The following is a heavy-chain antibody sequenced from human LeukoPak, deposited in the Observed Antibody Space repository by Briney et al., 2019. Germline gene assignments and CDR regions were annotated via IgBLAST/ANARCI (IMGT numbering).Heavy chain of an antibody. CDR3: ARGDGGRITMIY. V-gene: IGHV1-2*06. CDR2: INPNSGGT. J-gene: IGHJ4*02. CDR1: GYTFTGYY. D-gene: IGHD3-22*01. Sequence: ASVKVSCKASGYTFTGYYMHLVRQAPGQGLEWMGRINPNSGGTNYAQKFQGRVTMTRDTSISTAYMELSRLRSDDTAVYYCARGDGGRITMIYWGQGTLVTVSS.